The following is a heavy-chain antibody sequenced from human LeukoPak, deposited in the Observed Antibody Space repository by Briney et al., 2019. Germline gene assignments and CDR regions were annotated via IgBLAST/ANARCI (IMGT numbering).Heavy chain of an antibody. CDR2: INPSGGST. V-gene: IGHV1-46*01. Sequence: ASVKVSFKASGYTFTSYYMHWVRQAPGQGLEWMGIINPSGGSTSYAQKFQGRVTMTRDTSTSTVYMELSSLRSEDTAVYYCAAIAVAGTDFDYWGQGTLVTVSS. CDR3: AAIAVAGTDFDY. CDR1: GYTFTSYY. D-gene: IGHD6-19*01. J-gene: IGHJ4*02.